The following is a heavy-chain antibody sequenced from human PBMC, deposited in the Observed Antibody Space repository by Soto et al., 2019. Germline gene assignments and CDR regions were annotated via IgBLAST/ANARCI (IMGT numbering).Heavy chain of an antibody. J-gene: IGHJ3*02. CDR1: GYTFTSYG. V-gene: IGHV1-18*01. D-gene: IGHD1-26*01. CDR2: ISAYNGNT. CDR3: ARDRPRIVGALLREIDACDI. Sequence: ASVKVSCKASGYTFTSYGISWVRQAPGQGLEWMGWISAYNGNTNYAQKLQGRVTMTTDTSTSTAYMELRSLRSDDTAVYYGARDRPRIVGALLREIDACDIWGKGTMGTVS.